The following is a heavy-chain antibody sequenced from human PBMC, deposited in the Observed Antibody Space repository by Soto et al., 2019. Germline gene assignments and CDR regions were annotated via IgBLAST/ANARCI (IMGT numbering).Heavy chain of an antibody. CDR1: GGSISSGGYS. CDR3: ARSIAAAGTGYFQH. Sequence: SETLSLTCAVFGGSISSGGYSWSWIRQPPGKGLEWIGYIYHSGSTYYNPSLKSRVTISVDRSKNQFSLKLSSVTAADTAVYYCARSIAAAGTGYFQHWGQGTLVTVSS. V-gene: IGHV4-30-2*01. J-gene: IGHJ1*01. D-gene: IGHD6-13*01. CDR2: IYHSGST.